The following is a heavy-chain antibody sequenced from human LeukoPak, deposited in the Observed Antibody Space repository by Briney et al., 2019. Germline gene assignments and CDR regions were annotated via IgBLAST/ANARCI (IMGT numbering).Heavy chain of an antibody. CDR1: GYTFTGNY. V-gene: IGHV1-8*03. J-gene: IGHJ4*02. CDR2: MNTNSGNT. CDR3: ARNSGSYTHVDY. D-gene: IGHD1-26*01. Sequence: SVTLSCTSSGYTFTGNYKHWVRDPPAPGLERKGWMNTNSGNTGYEQKFQGRVTITRNTSMSKAYMELSSLRSEDTAVYYCARNSGSYTHVDYWGQGTLVIVSS.